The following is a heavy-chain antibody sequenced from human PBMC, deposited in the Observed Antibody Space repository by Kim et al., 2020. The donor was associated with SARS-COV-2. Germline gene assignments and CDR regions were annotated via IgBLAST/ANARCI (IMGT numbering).Heavy chain of an antibody. J-gene: IGHJ3*02. D-gene: IGHD2-15*01. Sequence: SVKVSCKASGGTFSSYAISWVRQAPGQGLEWMGGIIPIFGTANYAQKFQGRVTITADESTSTAYMELSSLRSEDTAVYYCARVAQLPSFGVRRGGAFDIWGQGTMVTVSS. CDR1: GGTFSSYA. V-gene: IGHV1-69*13. CDR3: ARVAQLPSFGVRRGGAFDI. CDR2: IIPIFGTA.